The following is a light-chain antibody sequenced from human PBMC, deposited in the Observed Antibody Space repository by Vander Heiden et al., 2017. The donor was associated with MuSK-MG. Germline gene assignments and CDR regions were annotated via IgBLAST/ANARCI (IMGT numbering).Light chain of an antibody. Sequence: QTVVTQEQTFSVSPGGTVTLTSGLSSGPGYTSHYPSWYQQTPGQAPRTLIYSTNTRSSGVPDRFSGSILGNKAALTITGAQADDDSDYYYVLNMGSGVWVFGGGTKLTVL. CDR2: STN. CDR1: SGPGYTSHY. CDR3: VLNMGSGVWV. J-gene: IGLJ3*02. V-gene: IGLV8-61*01.